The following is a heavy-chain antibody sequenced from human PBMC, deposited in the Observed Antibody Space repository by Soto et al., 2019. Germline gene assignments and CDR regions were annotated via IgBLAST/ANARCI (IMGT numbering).Heavy chain of an antibody. Sequence: EVQLVESGGGLIHPGGSLRLSCAASGFNVNSDYMNWVRQTPGKGLEWVSSINGRGNYIYYTDAVKGRFTISRDNAKTSLYLQMNSLRAEDTAVYYCAREDGIVGATSAFDYWGQGTLVTVSS. CDR2: INGRGNYI. D-gene: IGHD1-26*01. CDR1: GFNVNSDY. J-gene: IGHJ4*02. CDR3: AREDGIVGATSAFDY. V-gene: IGHV3-21*01.